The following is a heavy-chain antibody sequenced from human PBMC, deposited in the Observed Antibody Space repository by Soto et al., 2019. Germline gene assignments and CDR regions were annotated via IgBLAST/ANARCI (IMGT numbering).Heavy chain of an antibody. CDR3: ARRYGWAFDI. CDR2: IYYSGST. J-gene: IGHJ3*02. CDR1: GSPNSSYY. V-gene: IGHV4-59*08. D-gene: IGHD3-16*01. Sequence: PSETLSFTCIVAGSPNSSYYWSWIRQPPGKGLEWIGYIYYSGSTNYNPSLKSRVTISVDTSKNQFSLKLSSVTAADTAVYYCARRYGWAFDIWGQGTMVT.